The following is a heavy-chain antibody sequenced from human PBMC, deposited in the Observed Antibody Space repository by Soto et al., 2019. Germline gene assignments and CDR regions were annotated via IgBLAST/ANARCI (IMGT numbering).Heavy chain of an antibody. V-gene: IGHV1-69*01. J-gene: IGHJ1*01. Sequence: SVKVSCKASGGRFISFGIIWVRQAPGQGLEWMGGIIPVFGRPNYAQRFRGRLTITADESTNTVYLELIDLRSEDTAVYYCAREGSGYNLWGQGTQVTVSS. CDR3: AREGSGYNL. CDR2: IIPVFGRP. CDR1: GGRFISFG. D-gene: IGHD5-12*01.